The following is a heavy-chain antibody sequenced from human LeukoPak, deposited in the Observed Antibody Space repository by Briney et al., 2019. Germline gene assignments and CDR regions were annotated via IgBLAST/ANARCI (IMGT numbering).Heavy chain of an antibody. J-gene: IGHJ4*02. Sequence: GGSLRLSCAASGFTFSSYSMNWVRQAPGKGLEWVSSISSSSSYIYYADSVKGRFTISRDNAKNSLYLQMNSLRAEDTAVYYCTTDGGIGPRPIFDYWGQGTLVTVSS. V-gene: IGHV3-21*04. CDR3: TTDGGIGPRPIFDY. D-gene: IGHD6-6*01. CDR2: ISSSSSYI. CDR1: GFTFSSYS.